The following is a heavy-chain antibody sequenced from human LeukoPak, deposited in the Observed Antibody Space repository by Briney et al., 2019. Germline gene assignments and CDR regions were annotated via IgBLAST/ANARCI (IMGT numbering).Heavy chain of an antibody. V-gene: IGHV4-59*08. CDR2: VSHSGYS. CDR1: GGSISSYY. Sequence: SETLSLTCDVSGGSISSYYWSWIRQPPGKGLECIGYVSHSGYSNAHPSLKSRVTISIDTSKNQISLKLSSVTAADTAVYYCAKGGYCSSTSCYPADYWGQGTLVTVSS. D-gene: IGHD2-2*01. CDR3: AKGGYCSSTSCYPADY. J-gene: IGHJ4*02.